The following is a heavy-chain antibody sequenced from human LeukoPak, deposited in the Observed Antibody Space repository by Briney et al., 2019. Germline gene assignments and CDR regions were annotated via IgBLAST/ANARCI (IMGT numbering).Heavy chain of an antibody. CDR1: GGTFSSYA. Sequence: SVKVSCKASGGTFSSYAISWVRQAPGQGLEWMGGIIPIFGTANYAQKSQGRVTITADESTSTAYMELSSLRSEDTAVYYCARDFEIRFRGSEFANIWGQGTMVTVSS. D-gene: IGHD1-14*01. J-gene: IGHJ3*02. CDR3: ARDFEIRFRGSEFANI. CDR2: IIPIFGTA. V-gene: IGHV1-69*13.